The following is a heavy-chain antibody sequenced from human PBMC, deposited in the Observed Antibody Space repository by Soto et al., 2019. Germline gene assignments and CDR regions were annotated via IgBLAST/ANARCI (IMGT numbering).Heavy chain of an antibody. Sequence: PSETLSLTSPVSGASISSYYWSWIRQPPGKGLEWIGYIYYSGSTHYNPSLKSRVTISVDTSKNQFSLKLSSVTAADTAVYYCARLLFGAANWFDPWGQGTLVTVS. CDR3: ARLLFGAANWFDP. J-gene: IGHJ5*02. V-gene: IGHV4-59*01. CDR1: GASISSYY. CDR2: IYYSGST. D-gene: IGHD3-10*01.